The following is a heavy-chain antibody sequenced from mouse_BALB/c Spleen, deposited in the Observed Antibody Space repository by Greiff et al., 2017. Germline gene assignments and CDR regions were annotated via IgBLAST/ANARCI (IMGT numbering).Heavy chain of an antibody. Sequence: QVQLQQPGAELVKPGASVKLSCKASGYTFTSYWMHWVKQRPGQGLEWIGEINPSNGRTNYNEKFKSKATLTVDKSSSTAYMQLSSLTSEDSAVYYCARGGYDYDSYFDYWGQGTTLTVSS. V-gene: IGHV1S81*02. CDR3: ARGGYDYDSYFDY. J-gene: IGHJ2*01. CDR1: GYTFTSYW. D-gene: IGHD2-4*01. CDR2: INPSNGRT.